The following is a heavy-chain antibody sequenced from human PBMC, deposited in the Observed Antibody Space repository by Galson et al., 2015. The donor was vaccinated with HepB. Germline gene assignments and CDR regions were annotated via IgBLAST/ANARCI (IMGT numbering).Heavy chain of an antibody. J-gene: IGHJ5*02. V-gene: IGHV3-48*02. CDR1: GFTFSSYS. D-gene: IGHD2-15*01. CDR3: ARGSYSRGGNALPWFDP. Sequence: SLRLSCAASGFTFSSYSMNWVRQAPGKGLEWVSYISSSSSTIYYADSVKGRFTISRDNAKNSLYLQMNSLRDEDTAVYYCARGSYSRGGNALPWFDPWGQGTLVTVSS. CDR2: ISSSSSTI.